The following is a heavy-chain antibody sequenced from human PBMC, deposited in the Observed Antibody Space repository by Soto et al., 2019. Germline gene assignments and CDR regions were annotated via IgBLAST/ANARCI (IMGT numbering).Heavy chain of an antibody. D-gene: IGHD3-10*01. CDR3: ARGNYYGSGRNIDLDY. CDR2: ISSSSSII. V-gene: IGHV3-48*02. Sequence: PGGSLRLSCAASGFIFSSYSMNWVRQAPGKGLEWVSYISSSSSIIYDADSVKGRFTISRDNAKNSLYLQMNSLRDEDTAVYYCARGNYYGSGRNIDLDYWGQGTLVTVSS. CDR1: GFIFSSYS. J-gene: IGHJ4*02.